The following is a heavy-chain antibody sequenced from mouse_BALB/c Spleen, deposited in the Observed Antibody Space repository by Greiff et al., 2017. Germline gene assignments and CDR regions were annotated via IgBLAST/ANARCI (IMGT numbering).Heavy chain of an antibody. CDR3: TRRHYYGSDAMDY. J-gene: IGHJ4*01. D-gene: IGHD1-1*01. V-gene: IGHV6-6*02. CDR2: IRLKSNNYAT. Sequence: EVQLQESGGGLVQPGGSMKLSCVASGFTFSNYWMNWVRQSPEKGLEWVAEIRLKSNNYATHYAESVKGRFTISRDDSKSSVYLQMNNLRAEDTGIYYCTRRHYYGSDAMDYWGQGTSVTVSS. CDR1: GFTFSNYW.